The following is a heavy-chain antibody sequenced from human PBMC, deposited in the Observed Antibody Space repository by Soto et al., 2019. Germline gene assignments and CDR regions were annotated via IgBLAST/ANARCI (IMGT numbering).Heavy chain of an antibody. CDR1: GYTFTGYY. D-gene: IGHD2-21*01. Sequence: QVQLVQSGAEVKKPGASVKVSCKASGYTFTGYYMHWVRQAPGQGLEWMGWINPNSGGTNYAQKFQGWVTMTRDTAISTADMERSRLRSDDTAVYYCARVAPPYCGGDCFYGMGVWGQGTTVTVSS. CDR2: INPNSGGT. V-gene: IGHV1-2*04. CDR3: ARVAPPYCGGDCFYGMGV. J-gene: IGHJ6*02.